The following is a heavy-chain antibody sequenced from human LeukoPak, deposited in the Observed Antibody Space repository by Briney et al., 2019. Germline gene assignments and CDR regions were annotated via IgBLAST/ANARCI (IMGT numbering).Heavy chain of an antibody. CDR1: GFTFSSYA. Sequence: GGSLRLSCAASGFTFSSYAMSWVRQAPGKGLEWVATIVSDGYKAYYADSVKGQFAISRDNSQNTVHLQMNSLRAEDTATYYCAKEIVFLFGDPWGQGALVTVSS. D-gene: IGHD2/OR15-2a*01. V-gene: IGHV3-23*01. CDR2: IVSDGYKA. J-gene: IGHJ5*02. CDR3: AKEIVFLFGDP.